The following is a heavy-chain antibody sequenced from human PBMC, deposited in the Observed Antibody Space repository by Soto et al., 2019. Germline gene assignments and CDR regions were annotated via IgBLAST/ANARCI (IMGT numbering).Heavy chain of an antibody. CDR3: VKQAHGLDGVAFDY. CDR1: GFIFSEST. J-gene: IGHJ4*02. Sequence: AGGSLRLSCSASGFIFSESTIYWVRQVPGKGLEAISAVSTSGRSTYYADSVKDRFTIPRDNSKNTLFLQMGSLRPEDTAIYYCVKQAHGLDGVAFDYWGQGTQVTVSS. CDR2: VSTSGRST. V-gene: IGHV3-64D*06. D-gene: IGHD2-15*01.